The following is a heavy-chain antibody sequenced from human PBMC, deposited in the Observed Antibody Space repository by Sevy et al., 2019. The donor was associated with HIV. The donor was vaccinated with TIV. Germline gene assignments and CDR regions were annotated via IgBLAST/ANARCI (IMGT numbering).Heavy chain of an antibody. V-gene: IGHV4-61*02. D-gene: IGHD2-15*01. CDR3: AREIPGVVVSLFDP. J-gene: IGHJ5*02. Sequence: SETLSLTCTVSGGSISSGSYYWSWIQQPAGKGLEWIGRIYTSGSTNYNPSLKSRVTMSVDTSKNQFSLKLSSVTAADTAVYYCAREIPGVVVSLFDPWGQGTLVTVSS. CDR1: GGSISSGSYY. CDR2: IYTSGST.